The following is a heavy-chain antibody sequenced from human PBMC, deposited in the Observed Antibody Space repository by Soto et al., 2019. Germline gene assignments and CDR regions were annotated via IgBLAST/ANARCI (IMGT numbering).Heavy chain of an antibody. D-gene: IGHD1-26*01. CDR3: ARGVIGAQESYYYYGMDV. CDR1: GCTFSSYA. J-gene: IGHJ6*02. Sequence: EASVKVSCKASGCTFSSYAISWVRQAPGQGLEWMGGIIPIFGTANYAQKFQGRVTITADESTSTAYMELSSLRSEDTAVYYCARGVIGAQESYYYYGMDVWGQGTTVTVSS. V-gene: IGHV1-69*13. CDR2: IIPIFGTA.